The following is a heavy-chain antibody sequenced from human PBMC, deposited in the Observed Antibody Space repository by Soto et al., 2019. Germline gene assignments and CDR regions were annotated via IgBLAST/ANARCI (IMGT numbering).Heavy chain of an antibody. CDR2: ISAYNGNT. V-gene: IGHV1-18*01. Sequence: QVQLVQSGAEVKKPGASVKVSCKASGYIFSNYGISWVRQAPGQGLEWMGWISAYNGNTNDPQKFQGRVTMTTDTSTSTAYMKLRSLRSDDTAVYYCARQDYGDYFDMDVWGQGTTVTVSS. J-gene: IGHJ6*02. CDR1: GYIFSNYG. D-gene: IGHD4-17*01. CDR3: ARQDYGDYFDMDV.